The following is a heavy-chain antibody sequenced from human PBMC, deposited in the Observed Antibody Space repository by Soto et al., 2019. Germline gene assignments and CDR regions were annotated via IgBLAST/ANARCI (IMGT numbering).Heavy chain of an antibody. CDR1: GGSISSGGYY. V-gene: IGHV4-31*03. Sequence: QVQLQESGPGLVKPSQTLSLTCTVSGGSISSGGYYWSWIRQHPGKGLEWIGYIYYSGSTYYNPSLKGRVTISVDTSNNQFSLKLSAVTAADTAVYYCARDRKGYAFDIWGQGTMVTVSS. CDR3: ARDRKGYAFDI. CDR2: IYYSGST. J-gene: IGHJ3*02.